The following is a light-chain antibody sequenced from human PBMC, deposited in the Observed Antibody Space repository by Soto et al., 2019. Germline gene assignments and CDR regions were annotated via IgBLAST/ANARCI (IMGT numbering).Light chain of an antibody. CDR3: SSYGGNNNLL. CDR1: SSDVGGYDY. J-gene: IGLJ2*01. CDR2: EVT. Sequence: QSALTQPPSASGSPGQSVAISCTGTSSDVGGYDYVSWYQQHPGKAPKLMIYEVTKRPSGVPDRFSGSKSGNTASLTVSGLQAEDEADYYCSSYGGNNNLLFGGGTKVT. V-gene: IGLV2-8*01.